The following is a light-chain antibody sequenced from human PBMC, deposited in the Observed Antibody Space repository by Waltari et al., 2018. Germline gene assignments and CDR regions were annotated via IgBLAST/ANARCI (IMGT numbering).Light chain of an antibody. V-gene: IGLV1-40*01. CDR3: QSYDSNLSGYV. CDR2: GNR. J-gene: IGLJ1*01. Sequence: QSVLTQPPSVSGAQGQTVTISCTGRSSNTGAGHAVQRYQQLPGAAPKLLIHGNRNRPSGVPDRFFGFNSDTSASLAITGLQAEDEADYYCQSYDSNLSGYVFGTGTKVSVL. CDR1: SSNTGAGHA.